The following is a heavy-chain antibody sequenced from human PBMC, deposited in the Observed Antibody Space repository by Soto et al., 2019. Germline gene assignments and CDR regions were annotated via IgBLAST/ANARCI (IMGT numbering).Heavy chain of an antibody. CDR2: VYYSGST. CDR3: ARGLVATIGAFDI. CDR1: GGSISSYY. V-gene: IGHV4-59*01. D-gene: IGHD5-12*01. J-gene: IGHJ3*02. Sequence: SETLSLTCTVSGGSISSYYWSWIRQPPGKGLEWIGYVYYSGSTKYNPSLKSRVTISVDTSKNRFSLKLSSVTAADTAVYYCARGLVATIGAFDIWGQGTMVTVSS.